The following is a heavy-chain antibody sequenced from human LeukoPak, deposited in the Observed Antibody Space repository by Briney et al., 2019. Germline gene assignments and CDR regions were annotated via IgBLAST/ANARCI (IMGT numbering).Heavy chain of an antibody. CDR1: GGSFSGYY. CDR2: INHSGST. CDR3: ARTTSLDRAFDY. Sequence: SETLSLTWAVYGGSFSGYYWSWIRQPPGKGLEWIGEINHSGSTNYNPSLKSRVTISVDTSKNQFSLKLSSVTAADTAVYYCARTTSLDRAFDYWGQGTLVTVSS. D-gene: IGHD4-17*01. V-gene: IGHV4-34*01. J-gene: IGHJ4*02.